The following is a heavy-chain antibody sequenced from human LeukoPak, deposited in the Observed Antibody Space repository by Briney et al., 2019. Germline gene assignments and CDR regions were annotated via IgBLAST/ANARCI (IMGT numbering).Heavy chain of an antibody. Sequence: SQTLSLTCTVSGGSISSGGYYWSWIRQPPGKGLEWIGYIYHSGSTYYNPSLKSRVTISVDRSKNQFSLKLSSVTAADTAVYYCAGGVGWNHGRWFDPWGQGTLVTVSS. J-gene: IGHJ5*02. V-gene: IGHV4-30-2*01. CDR3: AGGVGWNHGRWFDP. CDR2: IYHSGST. D-gene: IGHD1-14*01. CDR1: GGSISSGGYY.